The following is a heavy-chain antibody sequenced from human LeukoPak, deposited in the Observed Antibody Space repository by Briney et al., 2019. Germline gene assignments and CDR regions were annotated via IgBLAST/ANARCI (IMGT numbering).Heavy chain of an antibody. V-gene: IGHV3-23*01. D-gene: IGHD2-15*01. CDR3: AKALQYCSGGSCLNWFDP. CDR2: ISGSGGST. J-gene: IGHJ5*02. CDR1: GFTFSNVW. Sequence: PGGSLRLSCAASGFTFSNVWMSWVRQAPGKGLEWVSAISGSGGSTYYADSVKGRFTISRDNSKNTLYLQMNSLRAEDTAVYYCAKALQYCSGGSCLNWFDPWGQGTLVTVSS.